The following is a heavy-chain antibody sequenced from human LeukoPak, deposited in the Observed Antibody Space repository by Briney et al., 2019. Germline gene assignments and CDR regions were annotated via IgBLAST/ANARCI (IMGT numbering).Heavy chain of an antibody. CDR2: ISGGGDST. V-gene: IGHV3-23*01. Sequence: GGSLRLSCAASGFTVSSNYMSWVRQALGKGPGKGLEWVSAISGGGDSTYYVDSVKGRFTISRDNSKNTLYLQMNSLRVEDTAVYYCAKHGYSSGWPQVPSDYWGQGTLVTVSS. CDR1: GFTVSSNY. J-gene: IGHJ4*02. CDR3: AKHGYSSGWPQVPSDY. D-gene: IGHD6-19*01.